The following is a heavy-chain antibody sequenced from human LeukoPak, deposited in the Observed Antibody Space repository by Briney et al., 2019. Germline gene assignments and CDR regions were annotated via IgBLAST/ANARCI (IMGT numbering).Heavy chain of an antibody. CDR2: INPSGGST. CDR3: ARDPRLRFLEWLLYDYYYYGMDV. D-gene: IGHD3-3*01. V-gene: IGHV1-46*01. Sequence: ASVKVSRKASGYTFTSYYMHWVRQAPGQGLEWMGIINPSGGSTSYAQKFQGRVTMTRDTSTSTVYMELSSLRSEDTAVYYCARDPRLRFLEWLLYDYYYYGMDVWGQGTTVTVSS. J-gene: IGHJ6*02. CDR1: GYTFTSYY.